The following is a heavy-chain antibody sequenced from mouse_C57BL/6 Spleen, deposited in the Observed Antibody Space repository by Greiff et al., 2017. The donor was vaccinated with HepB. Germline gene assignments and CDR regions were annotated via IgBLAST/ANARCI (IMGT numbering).Heavy chain of an antibody. CDR1: GYTFTSYW. D-gene: IGHD1-1*02. V-gene: IGHV1-74*01. CDR3: AMGLWGFAY. Sequence: QVHVKQPGAELVKPGASVKVSCKASGYTFTSYWMHWVKQRPGQGLEWIGRIHPSDSDTNYNQKFKGKATLTVDKSSSTAYMQLSSLTSEDSAVYYCAMGLWGFAYWGQGTLVTVSA. CDR2: IHPSDSDT. J-gene: IGHJ3*01.